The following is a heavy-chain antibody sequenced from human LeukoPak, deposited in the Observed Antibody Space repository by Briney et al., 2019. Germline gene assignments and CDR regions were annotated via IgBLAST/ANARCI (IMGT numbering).Heavy chain of an antibody. Sequence: PSETLSLTCTASGGSISSYYWSWIRQPPGKGLEWIGYIYYSGSTNYNPSLKSRVTISVDTSKNQFSLKLSSVTAADTAVYYCARDDIVVVPAATPEGHYYYYYGMDVWGQGTTVTVSS. D-gene: IGHD2-2*01. CDR2: IYYSGST. V-gene: IGHV4-59*01. CDR1: GGSISSYY. J-gene: IGHJ6*02. CDR3: ARDDIVVVPAATPEGHYYYYYGMDV.